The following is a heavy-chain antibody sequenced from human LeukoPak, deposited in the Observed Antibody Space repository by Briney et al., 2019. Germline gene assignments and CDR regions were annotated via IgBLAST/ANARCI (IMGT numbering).Heavy chain of an antibody. Sequence: ASVKVSCKASGYTFTSYYMHWVRQAPGQGLEWMGIINPSGGSTSYAQKFQGRVAMTRDTSTSTVYMELSSLRSEDTAVYYCATDTVTTHGGYYYYGMDVWGQGTTVTVSS. V-gene: IGHV1-46*01. CDR2: INPSGGST. CDR1: GYTFTSYY. J-gene: IGHJ6*02. CDR3: ATDTVTTHGGYYYYGMDV. D-gene: IGHD4-4*01.